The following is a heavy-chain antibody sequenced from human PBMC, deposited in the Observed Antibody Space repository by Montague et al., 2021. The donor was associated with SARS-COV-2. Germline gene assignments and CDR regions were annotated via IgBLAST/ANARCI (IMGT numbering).Heavy chain of an antibody. Sequence: SETLSLTCSVSGFSISSGYYWGWIRQTPGKGLEWIGSRYQNGATXYSPSLKRPVTILLDTSKNQFPLSLTSVTAADTAVYYCARSGVGIFDFSYFDSWGQGSLVIVSS. CDR2: RYQNGAT. V-gene: IGHV4-38-2*02. CDR1: GFSISSGYY. J-gene: IGHJ4*02. CDR3: ARSGVGIFDFSYFDS. D-gene: IGHD3-3*01.